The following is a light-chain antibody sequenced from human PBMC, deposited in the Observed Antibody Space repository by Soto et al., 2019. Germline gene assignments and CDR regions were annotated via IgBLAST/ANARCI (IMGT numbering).Light chain of an antibody. CDR2: DVS. Sequence: DIQMTQSPSTLSASVGDRVSITCRASQSIRRWLAWYQQKPGKAPKLLIYDVSSLESGVPSRFSGSESGTEFTLTITSLQPDDFATYYCEQYSAYPLTFGGGTKVEIK. CDR3: EQYSAYPLT. CDR1: QSIRRW. J-gene: IGKJ4*01. V-gene: IGKV1-5*01.